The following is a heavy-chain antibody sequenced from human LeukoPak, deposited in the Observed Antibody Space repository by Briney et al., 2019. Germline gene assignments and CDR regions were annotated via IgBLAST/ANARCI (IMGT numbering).Heavy chain of an antibody. V-gene: IGHV4-30-4*08. D-gene: IGHD2-2*01. Sequence: PSETLSLTCTVSGGSISSGDYYWSWIRQPPGKVLEWIGYIYYSGSTYYNPSLKSRVTISVDTSKNQFSLKLSSVTAADTAVYYCARQDIVVVPAAVYWGQGTLVTVSS. CDR1: GGSISSGDYY. CDR3: ARQDIVVVPAAVY. CDR2: IYYSGST. J-gene: IGHJ4*02.